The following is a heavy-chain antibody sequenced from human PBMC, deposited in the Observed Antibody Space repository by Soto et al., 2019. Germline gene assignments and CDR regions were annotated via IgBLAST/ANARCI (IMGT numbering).Heavy chain of an antibody. V-gene: IGHV3-15*01. Sequence: GGSLRLSCAASGFTFSNAWMSWVRQAPGKGLEWVGRIKSKTDGGTTDYAAPVKGRFTISRDDSKNTLYLQMNSLKTEDTAVYYCTTPLKYSGSYHDYWGQGTLVTVSS. J-gene: IGHJ4*02. CDR3: TTPLKYSGSYHDY. D-gene: IGHD1-26*01. CDR1: GFTFSNAW. CDR2: IKSKTDGGTT.